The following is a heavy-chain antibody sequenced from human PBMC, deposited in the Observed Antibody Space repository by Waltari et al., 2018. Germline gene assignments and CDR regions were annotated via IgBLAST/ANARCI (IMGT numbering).Heavy chain of an antibody. CDR2: VDPEDGGT. V-gene: IGHV1-69-2*01. CDR1: GFTFTDYY. Sequence: DVQLVQSGAEVKKPGATVKISCKISGFTFTDYYIHWVQQAPGKGLKWVGLVDPEDGGTVYAGNFQVRVTITADTLTDTAFMEVDTLRSEDTAVYYCATGREQLAHFDHWGQGTLVTVSS. CDR3: ATGREQLAHFDH. D-gene: IGHD6-6*01. J-gene: IGHJ4*02.